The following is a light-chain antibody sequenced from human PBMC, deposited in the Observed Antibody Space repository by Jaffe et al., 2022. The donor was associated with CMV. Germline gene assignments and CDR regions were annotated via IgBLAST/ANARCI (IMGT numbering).Light chain of an antibody. CDR2: LNSDGSY. J-gene: IGLJ1*01. CDR1: SGHTTYA. CDR3: QTWGAGIQV. V-gene: IGLV4-69*01. Sequence: QLVLTQSPSASASLGASVKLTCTLSSGHTTYAVAWHQQQPEKGPRVLMRLNSDGSYNRGAGIPDRFSGSSSGAERYLTISSLQSEDEADYYCQTWGAGIQVFGIGTKVTVL.